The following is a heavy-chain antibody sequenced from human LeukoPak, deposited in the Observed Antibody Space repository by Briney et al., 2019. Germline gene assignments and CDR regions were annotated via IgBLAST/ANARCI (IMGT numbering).Heavy chain of an antibody. CDR2: INPNSGVT. CDR1: GYTFIDYY. Sequence: ASVKVSCKASGYTFIDYYLQWVRQAPGQGLEWVGWINPNSGVTNYAQKFQGRVSMTGDTSISTVYMELSRLRSDDTAVNYCSREDYWGQGTLVTVSS. CDR3: SREDY. V-gene: IGHV1-2*02. J-gene: IGHJ4*02.